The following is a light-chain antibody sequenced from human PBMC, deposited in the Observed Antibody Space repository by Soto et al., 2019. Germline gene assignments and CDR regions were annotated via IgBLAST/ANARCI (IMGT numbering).Light chain of an antibody. CDR3: QQYGSSPPIT. CDR1: QSVSSSY. Sequence: EIVLTPSPGTLSLSPVERATLSCMASQSVSSSYLAWYQQKPGQAPRLLIYGASSRATGIPDRFSGSGSGTDFTLTISRLEPEDVAVYYCQQYGSSPPITFGQGTRLEIK. J-gene: IGKJ5*01. V-gene: IGKV3-20*01. CDR2: GAS.